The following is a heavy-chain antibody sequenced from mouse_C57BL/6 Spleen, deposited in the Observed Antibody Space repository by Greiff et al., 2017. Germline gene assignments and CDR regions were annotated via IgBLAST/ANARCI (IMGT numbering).Heavy chain of an antibody. J-gene: IGHJ1*03. Sequence: QVQLQQPGAELVMPGASVKLSCKASGYTFTSYWMHWVKQRPGQGFEWIGEIDPSDSYTNYNQKFKGKSTLTVDKSSSTAYMQLSSLTSEDSAVYYCARRITTEGYWYFDVWGTGTTVTVSS. CDR1: GYTFTSYW. D-gene: IGHD1-1*01. CDR2: IDPSDSYT. V-gene: IGHV1-69*01. CDR3: ARRITTEGYWYFDV.